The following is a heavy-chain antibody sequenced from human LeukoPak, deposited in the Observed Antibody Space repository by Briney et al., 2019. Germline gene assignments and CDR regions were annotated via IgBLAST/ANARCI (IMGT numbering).Heavy chain of an antibody. CDR1: GYTLTSYY. D-gene: IGHD5-12*01. CDR3: ARGVEMATIAPFDY. V-gene: IGHV1-46*01. CDR2: INPSGGST. Sequence: WASAKVPCKASGYTLTSYYMHWVRQAPGQGLEWMGLINPSGGSTSYAQKFQGRATMTRDTSTSTVYMELSSLRSEDTAVYYCARGVEMATIAPFDYWGQGTLVTVSS. J-gene: IGHJ4*02.